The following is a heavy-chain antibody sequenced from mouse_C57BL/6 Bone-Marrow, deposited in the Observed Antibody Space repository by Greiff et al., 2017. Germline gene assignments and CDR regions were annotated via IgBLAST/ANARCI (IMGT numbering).Heavy chain of an antibody. CDR2: IYPRSGNT. CDR1: GYTFTSYG. Sequence: QVHVKQSGAELARPGASVKLSCKASGYTFTSYGISWVKQRTGQGLEWIGEIYPRSGNTYYNEKFKGKATLTADKSSSTAYMELRSLTSEDSAVYFCARRAYYGSSYGEWGEGTTLTVSS. V-gene: IGHV1-81*01. J-gene: IGHJ2*01. D-gene: IGHD1-1*01. CDR3: ARRAYYGSSYGE.